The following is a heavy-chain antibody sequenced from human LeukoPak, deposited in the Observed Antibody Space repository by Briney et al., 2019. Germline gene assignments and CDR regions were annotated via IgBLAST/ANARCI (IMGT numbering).Heavy chain of an antibody. V-gene: IGHV1-2*06. CDR3: ARARQQLVRGVDY. Sequence: ASVKVSCTASGYTFTGYYMHWVRQAPGQGLEWMGRINPNSGGTNYAQKFQGRVTMTRDTSISTAYLELSRLRSDDTAVYYCARARQQLVRGVDYWGQGTLVTVSS. J-gene: IGHJ4*02. CDR2: INPNSGGT. D-gene: IGHD6-13*01. CDR1: GYTFTGYY.